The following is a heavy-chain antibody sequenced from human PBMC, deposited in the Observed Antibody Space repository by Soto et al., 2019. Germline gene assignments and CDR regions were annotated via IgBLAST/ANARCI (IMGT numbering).Heavy chain of an antibody. CDR1: GGTFSSYA. J-gene: IGHJ3*02. D-gene: IGHD7-27*01. CDR3: ARETNNWGHAQTFDI. V-gene: IGHV1-69*13. Sequence: SVKVSCKASGGTFSSYAISWVRQAPGQGLEWMGGIIPIFGTANYAQKFQGRVTITADESTSTAYMELSSLRSEDTAVYYCARETNNWGHAQTFDIWGQGTMVTVSS. CDR2: IIPIFGTA.